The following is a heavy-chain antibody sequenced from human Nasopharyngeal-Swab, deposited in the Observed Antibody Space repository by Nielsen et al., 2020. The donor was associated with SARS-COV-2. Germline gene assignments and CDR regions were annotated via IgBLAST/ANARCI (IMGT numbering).Heavy chain of an antibody. V-gene: IGHV3-9*01. CDR3: AKDISYSSSPRGSYFDY. CDR1: GFTFDDYA. D-gene: IGHD6-6*01. CDR2: ISWNSGSI. J-gene: IGHJ4*02. Sequence: SLKISCAASGFTFDDYAMHWVRQAPGKGLEWVSGISWNSGSIGYADSVKGRFTISRDNAKNSLYLQMNSLRAEDTALYYCAKDISYSSSPRGSYFDYWGQGTLVTVSS.